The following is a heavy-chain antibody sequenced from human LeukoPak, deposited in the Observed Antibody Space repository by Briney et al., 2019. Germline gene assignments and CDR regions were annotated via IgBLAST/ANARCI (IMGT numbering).Heavy chain of an antibody. CDR2: IYTSGST. CDR1: GGSISSYY. V-gene: IGHV4-4*07. D-gene: IGHD4-4*01. CDR3: ARSTTVTSPLDY. J-gene: IGHJ4*02. Sequence: SETLSLTCTVSGGSISSYYWSWIRQPAGKGLEWIGRIYTSGSTNYNPSLKSRVTMSVGTSKNQFSLKLSSVTAADTAVYYCARSTTVTSPLDYWGQGTLVTVSS.